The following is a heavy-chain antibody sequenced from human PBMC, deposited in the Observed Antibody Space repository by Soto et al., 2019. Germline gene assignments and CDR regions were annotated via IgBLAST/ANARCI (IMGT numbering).Heavy chain of an antibody. J-gene: IGHJ4*02. D-gene: IGHD2-15*01. CDR1: GFTFSSYS. Sequence: GGSLRLSCAASGFTFSSYSMNWVRQAPGKGLEWVSSISSSSSYIYYADSVKGRFTISRDNAKNSLYLQMNSLRAEDTAVYYCARDRYCSGGSCYYPDYWGQGTLVTVSS. CDR3: ARDRYCSGGSCYYPDY. CDR2: ISSSSSYI. V-gene: IGHV3-21*01.